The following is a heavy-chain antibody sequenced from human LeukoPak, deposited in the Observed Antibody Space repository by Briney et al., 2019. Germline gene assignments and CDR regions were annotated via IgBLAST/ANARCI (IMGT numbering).Heavy chain of an antibody. CDR3: ARDRAMDDY. D-gene: IGHD5-18*01. CDR2: ISSSGSTI. Sequence: GGSLRLSCAASGFTLSSYEMNWFRQAPGKGLEWVSYISSSGSTIYYADSVKGRFTISRDNAKNSLCLQMNSLRDEDTAVYYCARDRAMDDYWGQGTLVTVSS. J-gene: IGHJ4*02. V-gene: IGHV3-48*03. CDR1: GFTLSSYE.